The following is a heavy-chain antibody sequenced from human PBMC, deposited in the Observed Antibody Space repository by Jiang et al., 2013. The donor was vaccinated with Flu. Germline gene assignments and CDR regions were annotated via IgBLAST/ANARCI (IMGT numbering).Heavy chain of an antibody. CDR1: GGSISSGATT. CDR2: WIITGAP. V-gene: IGHV4-39*07. CDR3: ARHAEPAVSSHFDS. Sequence: KPSETLSLTCTVSGGSISSGATTGAGCASPQGRGWSGLGVWIITGAPSTARPSGVESAFLLDTSKKQFSLTVSSVTAADTAVYYCARHAEPAVSSHFDSWGQGSLVTVSS. D-gene: IGHD1-14*01. J-gene: IGHJ4*02.